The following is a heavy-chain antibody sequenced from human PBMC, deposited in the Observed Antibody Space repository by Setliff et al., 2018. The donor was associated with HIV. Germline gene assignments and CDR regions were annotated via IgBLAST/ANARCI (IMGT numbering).Heavy chain of an antibody. CDR3: ASGREAVAGALHFDY. V-gene: IGHV4-4*08. CDR1: GGSISSYF. J-gene: IGHJ4*02. Sequence: CTVSGGSISSYFWSWIRQPPGKGLGWIGYIYTNGSTNYNPSLKSRVTISVDTSKNQFSLELNSVTAADTAVYYCASGREAVAGALHFDYWGQGPLVTVSS. D-gene: IGHD6-19*01. CDR2: IYTNGST.